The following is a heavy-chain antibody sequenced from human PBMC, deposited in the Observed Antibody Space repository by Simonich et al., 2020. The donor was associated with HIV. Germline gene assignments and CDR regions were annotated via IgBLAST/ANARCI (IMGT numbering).Heavy chain of an antibody. V-gene: IGHV3-30*07. J-gene: IGHJ4*02. CDR3: ASGGSISSVWADDY. D-gene: IGHD3-16*01. Sequence: QVQLVESGGGVVQPGRSLRLSCAASGFTFSSYAMHWVRQAPGNGLEWVAVISYDGSNKYYADSVKGRFTISRDNSKNTLYLQMNSLRAEYTAVYYCASGGSISSVWADDYWGQGTLVTVSS. CDR1: GFTFSSYA. CDR2: ISYDGSNK.